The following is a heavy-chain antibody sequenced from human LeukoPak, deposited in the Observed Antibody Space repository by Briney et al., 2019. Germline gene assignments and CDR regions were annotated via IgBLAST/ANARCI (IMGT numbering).Heavy chain of an antibody. D-gene: IGHD3-10*01. V-gene: IGHV4-34*01. CDR2: INHSGST. CDR1: GGSFSGYY. CDR3: ARGRSNRYYGSGSYFWRQVFGFDP. Sequence: SETLSLTCAVYGGSFSGYYWSWIRQPPGKGLEWIGEINHSGSTNYNPSLKSRVTISVDTSKNQFSLKLSSVTAADTAVYYCARGRSNRYYGSGSYFWRQVFGFDPWGQGTLVTVSS. J-gene: IGHJ5*02.